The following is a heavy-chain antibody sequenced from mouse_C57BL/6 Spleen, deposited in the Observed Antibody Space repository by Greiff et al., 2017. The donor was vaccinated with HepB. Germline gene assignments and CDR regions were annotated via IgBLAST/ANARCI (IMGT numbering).Heavy chain of an antibody. J-gene: IGHJ4*01. CDR3: ARRGLTGTGWAMDY. V-gene: IGHV1-55*01. CDR2: IYPGSGST. CDR1: GYTFTSYW. D-gene: IGHD4-1*01. Sequence: QVQLQQPGAELVKPGASVKMSCKASGYTFTSYWITWVKQRPGQGLEWIGDIYPGSGSTNYNEKFKSKATLTVDTSSSTAYMQLSSLTSEDAAVYYCARRGLTGTGWAMDYWGQGTSVTVSS.